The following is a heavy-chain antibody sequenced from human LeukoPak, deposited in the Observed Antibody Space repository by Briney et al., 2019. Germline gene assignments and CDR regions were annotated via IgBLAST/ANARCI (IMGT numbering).Heavy chain of an antibody. V-gene: IGHV1-24*01. Sequence: ASVKVSCKVSGYTLTELSIHWVRQAPGKGLEWMGGFDPEDGETIYAQKFQGRVTMTEDTSTDTAYMELSSLRSEDTAVYYCATVDPMLRGVDYYHYGVGVWGQGTTVTVSS. D-gene: IGHD3-10*01. CDR3: ATVDPMLRGVDYYHYGVGV. J-gene: IGHJ6*02. CDR2: FDPEDGET. CDR1: GYTLTELS.